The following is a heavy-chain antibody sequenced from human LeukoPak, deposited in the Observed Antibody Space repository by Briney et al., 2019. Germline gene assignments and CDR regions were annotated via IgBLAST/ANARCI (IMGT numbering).Heavy chain of an antibody. D-gene: IGHD3-16*02. Sequence: ASVKVSCKASGYTFTSYYMHWVRQAPGQGLEWMGWINPNSGGTNYAQKFQGRVTMTRDTSISTAYMELSRLRSDDTAVYYCARAKGVDYVWGSYRSLDYFDYWGQGTLVTVSS. V-gene: IGHV1-2*02. CDR2: INPNSGGT. J-gene: IGHJ4*02. CDR3: ARAKGVDYVWGSYRSLDYFDY. CDR1: GYTFTSYY.